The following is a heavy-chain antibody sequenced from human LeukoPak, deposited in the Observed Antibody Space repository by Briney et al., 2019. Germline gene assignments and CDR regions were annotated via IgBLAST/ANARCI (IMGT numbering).Heavy chain of an antibody. D-gene: IGHD6-13*01. V-gene: IGHV3-9*01. CDR1: GFTFDDYA. CDR3: AKDIAAAGTGVFDY. J-gene: IGHJ4*02. Sequence: PGGSLRLSCAASGFTFDDYAMHWVRQAPGKGLEWVSGISWNSGSIGYADSVKGRFTISRDNAKNSLYLQMYSLRAEDTALYYCAKDIAAAGTGVFDYWGQGTLVTVSS. CDR2: ISWNSGSI.